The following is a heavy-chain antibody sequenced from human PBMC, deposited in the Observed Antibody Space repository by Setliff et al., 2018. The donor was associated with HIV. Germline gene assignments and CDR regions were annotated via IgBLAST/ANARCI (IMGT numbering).Heavy chain of an antibody. J-gene: IGHJ4*02. Sequence: SVKVSCKASGGTFSSYAISWVRQAPGQGLEWMGGIIPIFGTANYAQKFQGRVTITTDESTSTAYMELSSLRSDDTAVYYCARDSYYYDSSGYYSTFDYWGQGTLVTVSS. V-gene: IGHV1-69*05. CDR3: ARDSYYYDSSGYYSTFDY. CDR1: GGTFSSYA. CDR2: IIPIFGTA. D-gene: IGHD3-22*01.